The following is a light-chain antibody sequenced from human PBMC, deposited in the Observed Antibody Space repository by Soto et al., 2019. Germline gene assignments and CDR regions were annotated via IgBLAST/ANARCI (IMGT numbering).Light chain of an antibody. CDR1: SSDVGGYNY. V-gene: IGLV2-14*01. CDR3: SSYTSSRAYV. Sequence: QSVLTQPASVSGSPGQSITISCTGTSSDVGGYNYVSWYQQQSGKAPKLMIHEVSNRPSGVSSRVSGSKSGNTASLTISGLQAEDEADYYCSSYTSSRAYVFGIGTKLTVL. J-gene: IGLJ1*01. CDR2: EVS.